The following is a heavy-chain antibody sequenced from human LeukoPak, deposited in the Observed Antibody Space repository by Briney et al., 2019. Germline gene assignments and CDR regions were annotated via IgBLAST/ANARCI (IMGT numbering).Heavy chain of an antibody. CDR1: GFTFSSYA. CDR2: ISYDGSNK. V-gene: IGHV3-30-3*01. CDR3: ARDQNSGYDLEAFDI. D-gene: IGHD5-12*01. J-gene: IGHJ3*02. Sequence: PGGSLRLSCAASGFTFSSYAMHWVRQAPGKGLEWVAVISYDGSNKYYADSVKGRFTISRDNSKNTLYPQMNSLRAEDTAVYYCARDQNSGYDLEAFDIWGQGTMVTVSS.